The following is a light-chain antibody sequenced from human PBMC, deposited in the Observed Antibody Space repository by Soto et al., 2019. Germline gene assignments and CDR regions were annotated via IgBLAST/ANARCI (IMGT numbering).Light chain of an antibody. CDR2: KAS. Sequence: DIQMTQSPSTLSASVGDRVTITCWASQSISSWLAWYQQKPGTAPNLLIYKASTLQSGVPSRFSGSGSGTEFTLTISSLQPDDSATYYCQQYNDNWTFGQGTKVEIK. CDR3: QQYNDNWT. J-gene: IGKJ1*01. CDR1: QSISSW. V-gene: IGKV1-5*03.